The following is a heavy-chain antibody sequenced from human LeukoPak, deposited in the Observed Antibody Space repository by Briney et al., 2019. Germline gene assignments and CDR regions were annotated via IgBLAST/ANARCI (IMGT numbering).Heavy chain of an antibody. V-gene: IGHV4-59*01. CDR2: IYYSGST. CDR1: GGSISSYY. D-gene: IGHD3-22*01. Sequence: PSETLPLTCTVSGGSISSYYWSWIRQPPGKGLEWIGYIYYSGSTNYNPSLKSRVTISVDTSKNQFSLKLSSVTAADTAVYYCARGAIDSSGYNYYFDYWGQGTLVTVSS. J-gene: IGHJ4*02. CDR3: ARGAIDSSGYNYYFDY.